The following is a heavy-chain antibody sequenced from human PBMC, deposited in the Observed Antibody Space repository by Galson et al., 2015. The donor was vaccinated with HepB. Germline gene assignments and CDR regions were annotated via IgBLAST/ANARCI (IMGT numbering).Heavy chain of an antibody. Sequence: WMSWVRQAPGKGLEWVANIKQDASEKYYVDSVKGRFAIPRDNAKTSLYLQMNSLGAEDTAVYYCAGGPRYGAFDIWGQGTVVTVSS. CDR3: AGGPRYGAFDI. V-gene: IGHV3-7*03. CDR2: IKQDASEK. D-gene: IGHD4-17*01. J-gene: IGHJ3*02. CDR1: W.